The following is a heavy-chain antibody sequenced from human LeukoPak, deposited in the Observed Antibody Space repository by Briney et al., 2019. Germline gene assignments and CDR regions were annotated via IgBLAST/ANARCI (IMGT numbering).Heavy chain of an antibody. CDR2: IYPRESP. J-gene: IGHJ4*02. Sequence: PSETLSLTCTVSGGSISSYSWSWMRQPAGKGLEWIGRIYPRESPNYNPSLKSRVIMSVDKSKNQFSLKLRSVTAADTAVYHCARLCGATNGVCYRWGFDYWGQGTLVTVSS. CDR3: ARLCGATNGVCYRWGFDY. V-gene: IGHV4-4*07. CDR1: GGSISSYS. D-gene: IGHD2-8*01.